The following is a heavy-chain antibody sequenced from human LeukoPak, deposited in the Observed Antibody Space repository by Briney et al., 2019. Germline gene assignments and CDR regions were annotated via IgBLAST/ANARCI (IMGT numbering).Heavy chain of an antibody. V-gene: IGHV2-70*11. J-gene: IGHJ6*03. CDR2: IDWDDDK. CDR3: ARIQVVIAPYYYYYYMDV. CDR1: GFSLSTSGMC. Sequence: SGPALVKPTQTLTLTCTFSGFSLSTSGMCVSWIRQPPGKALEWLARIDWDDDKYYSTSLKTRLTISKDTSKNQVVLTMTNMDPVDTATYYCARIQVVIAPYYYYYYMDVWGKGTTVTVSS. D-gene: IGHD2-21*01.